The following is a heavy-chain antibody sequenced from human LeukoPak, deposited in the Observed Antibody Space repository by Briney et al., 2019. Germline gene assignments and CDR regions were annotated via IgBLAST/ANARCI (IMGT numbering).Heavy chain of an antibody. Sequence: SETLSLTCTVSGGSISSYYWSWIRQPPGKGLEWIGYIYYSGSTNYNPSLKSRVTISVDTSKNQFSLKLSSVTAADTAVYYCARVGYCSSTSCYAPYYYYGMDVWGQGTTVTVSS. D-gene: IGHD2-2*01. CDR1: GGSISSYY. CDR2: IYYSGST. V-gene: IGHV4-59*01. J-gene: IGHJ6*02. CDR3: ARVGYCSSTSCYAPYYYYGMDV.